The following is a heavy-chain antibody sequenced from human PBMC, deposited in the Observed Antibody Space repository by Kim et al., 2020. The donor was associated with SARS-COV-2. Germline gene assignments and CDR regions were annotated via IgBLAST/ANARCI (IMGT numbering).Heavy chain of an antibody. CDR1: GFTFSNYW. V-gene: IGHV3-7*01. CDR2: IKEDGSEK. J-gene: IGHJ4*02. Sequence: GGSLRLSCAASGFTFSNYWMNWIRQAPGKGLEWVANIKEDGSEKYYVDSVKGRFTVSRDNARNSLYLQMNILRAEDTAVYYCVKESYISGSRWGQGTLVTVSS. CDR3: VKESYISGSR. D-gene: IGHD6-19*01.